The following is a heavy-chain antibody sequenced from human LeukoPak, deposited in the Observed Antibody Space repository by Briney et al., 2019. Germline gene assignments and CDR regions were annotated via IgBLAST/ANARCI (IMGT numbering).Heavy chain of an antibody. CDR1: GFTFKNYV. Sequence: PGGSLRLSCVASGFTFKNYVINWVRQAPGEGLEWLATIYGSGVSIPYADSVKGRFTISRDNSNNTLYLQMNSLRAEDTAMYYCAKDLGWELPAEAYWGQGILVTVSS. CDR3: AKDLGWELPAEAY. D-gene: IGHD1-26*01. V-gene: IGHV3-23*01. J-gene: IGHJ4*02. CDR2: IYGSGVSI.